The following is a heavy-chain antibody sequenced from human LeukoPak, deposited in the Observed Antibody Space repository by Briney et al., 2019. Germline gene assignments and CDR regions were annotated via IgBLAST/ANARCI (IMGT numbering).Heavy chain of an antibody. D-gene: IGHD3-10*01. CDR1: GFNFNTYN. J-gene: IGHJ5*02. Sequence: GGSLRLSCGASGFNFNTYNMHWIRQAPGKGLEWVSSIDGRGGVINYADSVQGRFPISRASANASLFLQMHSMRAEDTAIYFCARETYYSGSGSGGWLDPWGQGTLVTVP. V-gene: IGHV3-21*01. CDR2: IDGRGGVI. CDR3: ARETYYSGSGSGGWLDP.